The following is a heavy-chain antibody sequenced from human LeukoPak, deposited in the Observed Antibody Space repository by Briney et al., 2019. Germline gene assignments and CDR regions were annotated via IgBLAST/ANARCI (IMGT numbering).Heavy chain of an antibody. CDR2: INSDGSDT. D-gene: IGHD6-19*01. V-gene: IGHV3-74*01. Sequence: PGGSLRLSCAASGFTFSGYWMHWVRQAPGKGLVWVSRINSDGSDTTYADSVKGRFTISRDNAKNTLCLQMNSLRAEDTAVYYCARIQGSSGWYGHNWFDPWGQGTLVTVSS. J-gene: IGHJ5*02. CDR3: ARIQGSSGWYGHNWFDP. CDR1: GFTFSGYW.